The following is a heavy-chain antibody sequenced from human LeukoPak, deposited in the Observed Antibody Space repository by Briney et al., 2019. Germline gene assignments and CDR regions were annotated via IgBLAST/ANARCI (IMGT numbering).Heavy chain of an antibody. Sequence: PSETLSLTCTVSGGSISTSSYYWGWVRQPPGKGLEWIGNIFYSGSTYYSPSLKSRVTISLDTSRNQFSLKLNSVTAADTAVYYCARDYQGGYGDKTVDYWGQGTLVTVSS. CDR2: IFYSGST. J-gene: IGHJ4*02. CDR1: GGSISTSSYY. CDR3: ARDYQGGYGDKTVDY. V-gene: IGHV4-39*07. D-gene: IGHD5-18*01.